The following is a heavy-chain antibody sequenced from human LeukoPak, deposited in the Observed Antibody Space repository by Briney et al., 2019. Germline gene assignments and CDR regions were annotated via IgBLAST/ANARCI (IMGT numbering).Heavy chain of an antibody. CDR2: IKQDGSEK. D-gene: IGHD1-26*01. CDR1: GFTFSSYW. Sequence: PGGSLRLSCAASGFTFSSYWMSWVRQAPGKGLEWVANIKQDGSEKYVDSVKGRFTISRDNAKNSLYLQMNSLRAEDTAVYYCARDESGSPDYWGQGTLVTVSS. V-gene: IGHV3-7*01. J-gene: IGHJ4*02. CDR3: ARDESGSPDY.